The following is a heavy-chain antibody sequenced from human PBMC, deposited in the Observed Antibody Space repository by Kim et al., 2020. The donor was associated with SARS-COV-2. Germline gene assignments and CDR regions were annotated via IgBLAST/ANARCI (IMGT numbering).Heavy chain of an antibody. Sequence: GGSLRLSCSASGFTVGSNYMTWVRQAPGKGLEWVSVIYGGGSTYYADSVKGRFSISSDNSTKTLYLQMNSLRAEDTAVYYFSGESSSDIDYWGQGTPVTV. J-gene: IGHJ4*02. CDR1: GFTVGSNY. CDR2: IYGGGST. CDR3: SGESSSDIDY. V-gene: IGHV3-53*01. D-gene: IGHD6-6*01.